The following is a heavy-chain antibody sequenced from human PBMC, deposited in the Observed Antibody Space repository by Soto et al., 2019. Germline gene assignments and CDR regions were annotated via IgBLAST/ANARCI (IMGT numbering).Heavy chain of an antibody. CDR1: GDSVSSSSKC. CDR3: ARSGGGSGWL. V-gene: IGHV4-61*01. D-gene: IGHD6-19*01. J-gene: IGHJ4*02. Sequence: SETLSLTCTVSGDSVSSSSKCWSWVRQPPGKALEWIAYICYSVITKYEPSLKSRVTISTDTSKNQLSLKMTSVTAEDTAVYYCARSGGGSGWLGGQGALVTVSS. CDR2: ICYSVIT.